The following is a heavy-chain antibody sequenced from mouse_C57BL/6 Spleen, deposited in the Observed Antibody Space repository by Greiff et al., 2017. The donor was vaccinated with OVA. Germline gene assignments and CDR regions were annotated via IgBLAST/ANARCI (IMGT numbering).Heavy chain of an antibody. CDR1: GYTFTSYW. CDR3: ARDALHYYSNYVDAMDY. Sequence: QVQLQQSGAELVKPGASVKMSCKASGYTFTSYWITWVKQRPGQGLEWIGDIYPGSGSTNYNEKFKSKATLTVDTSSSTAYMQLSSLTSEDSAVYYCARDALHYYSNYVDAMDYWGQGTSVTVSS. CDR2: IYPGSGST. V-gene: IGHV1-55*01. D-gene: IGHD2-5*01. J-gene: IGHJ4*01.